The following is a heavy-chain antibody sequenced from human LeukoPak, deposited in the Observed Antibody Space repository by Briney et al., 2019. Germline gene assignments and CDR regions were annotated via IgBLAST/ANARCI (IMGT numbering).Heavy chain of an antibody. V-gene: IGHV1-18*01. D-gene: IGHD6-13*01. Sequence: ASVKVSCKTSGYIFTKYDISWVRQAPGQGPEWMGWITPYNGNAQSAPKFEGRVTMTTDTSASTAYLELRGLKSDDTAVYYCARETKDGVFFDYWGQGTLVIVSS. J-gene: IGHJ4*02. CDR1: GYIFTKYD. CDR2: ITPYNGNA. CDR3: ARETKDGVFFDY.